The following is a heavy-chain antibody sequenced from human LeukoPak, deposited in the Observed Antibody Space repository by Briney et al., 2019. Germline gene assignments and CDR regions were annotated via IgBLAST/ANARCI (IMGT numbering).Heavy chain of an antibody. CDR2: ISGSSNST. CDR3: AKGATYFYDSSGYNPYFHDYYYMDV. CDR1: RFTFSGSW. D-gene: IGHD3-22*01. Sequence: PGGSLRLSCAASRFTFSGSWMTWVRQAPGKGLEWVSSISGSSNSTYYADSVKGRFTISRDNSKNTLYLQMNSLRAEDTAVYYCAKGATYFYDSSGYNPYFHDYYYMDVWGKGTTVTVSS. V-gene: IGHV3-23*01. J-gene: IGHJ6*03.